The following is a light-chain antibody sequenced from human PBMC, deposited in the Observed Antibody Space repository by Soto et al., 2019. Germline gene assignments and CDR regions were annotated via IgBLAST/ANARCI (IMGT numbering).Light chain of an antibody. CDR1: SSDVGGYNY. CDR3: SSYTSSSTRV. Sequence: ALTQPASVSGSPGQSITISCTGTSSDVGGYNYVSWYQQHPGKAPKLIIYEVSNRPSGVSNRFSGSKSGNTASLTISGLQAEDEADYYCSSYTSSSTRVFGTGTKVTVL. V-gene: IGLV2-14*01. J-gene: IGLJ1*01. CDR2: EVS.